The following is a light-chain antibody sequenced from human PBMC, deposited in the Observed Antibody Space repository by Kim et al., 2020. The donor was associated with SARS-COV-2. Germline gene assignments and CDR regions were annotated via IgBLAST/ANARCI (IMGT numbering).Light chain of an antibody. CDR3: QVWDSSSDHVV. V-gene: IGLV3-21*04. CDR2: YDS. CDR1: NIGSKG. Sequence: PGKTARITCGGNNIGSKGVHWYQQKPGQAPVLVIYYDSDRPSGIPERFSGSNSGNTATLTISRVEAGDEADYYCQVWDSSSDHVVFGGGTQLTVL. J-gene: IGLJ2*01.